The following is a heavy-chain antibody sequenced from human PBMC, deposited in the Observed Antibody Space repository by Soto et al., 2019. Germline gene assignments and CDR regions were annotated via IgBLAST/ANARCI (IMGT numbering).Heavy chain of an antibody. V-gene: IGHV4-59*01. Sequence: SETLSLTCTVSGGSISSYYWSWIRQPPGKGLEWIGYIYYSGSTNYNPSLKSRVTISVDTSKNQFSLKLSSVTAADTAVYYCARVGITMVRGVTPYYYYGMDVWGQGTTVTVSS. D-gene: IGHD3-10*01. CDR2: IYYSGST. CDR3: ARVGITMVRGVTPYYYYGMDV. CDR1: GGSISSYY. J-gene: IGHJ6*02.